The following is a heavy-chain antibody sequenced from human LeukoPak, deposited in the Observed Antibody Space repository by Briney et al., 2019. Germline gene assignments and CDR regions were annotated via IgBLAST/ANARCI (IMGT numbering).Heavy chain of an antibody. CDR1: GYSFNSQG. J-gene: IGHJ3*02. CDR2: INTDSGNP. Sequence: WASERVSCKGSGYSFNSQGMNWVRQAPGQGLEWMGWINTDSGNPTYVQGFTGRFVFSLDSSVSTAYLQISNLMPENTAKYYCAREILRFDIWGQGTMVTVSS. V-gene: IGHV7-4-1*02. CDR3: AREILRFDI.